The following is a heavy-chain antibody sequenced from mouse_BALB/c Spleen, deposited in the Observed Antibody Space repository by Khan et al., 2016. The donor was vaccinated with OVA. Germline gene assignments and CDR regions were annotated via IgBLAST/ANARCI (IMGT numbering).Heavy chain of an antibody. J-gene: IGHJ3*01. CDR2: IFPGSVST. V-gene: IGHV1-9*01. CDR3: ARGGYWGFAY. CDR1: GYTFSSYW. D-gene: IGHD2-3*01. Sequence: QVQLQQSGGDLMKPGASVKISCKATGYTFSSYWIEWVKQRPGHGLEWIGQIFPGSVSTTYNEKCKGTATFTADTSSNTAYMQLSSLTSEDSAFYYCARGGYWGFAYWGQGTLVTVSA.